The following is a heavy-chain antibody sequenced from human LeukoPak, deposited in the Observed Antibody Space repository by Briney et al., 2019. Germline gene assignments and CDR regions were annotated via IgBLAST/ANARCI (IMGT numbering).Heavy chain of an antibody. J-gene: IGHJ4*02. D-gene: IGHD6-13*01. CDR2: INPNSGGT. Sequence: ASVTVSCTASGYTFTGYYMHWVRQAPGQGLEWMGWINPNSGGTNYAQKFQGRVTMTRDTSISTAYMELSRLRSDDTAVYYCARASSPYSSSWYYFDYWGQGTLVTVSS. CDR3: ARASSPYSSSWYYFDY. CDR1: GYTFTGYY. V-gene: IGHV1-2*02.